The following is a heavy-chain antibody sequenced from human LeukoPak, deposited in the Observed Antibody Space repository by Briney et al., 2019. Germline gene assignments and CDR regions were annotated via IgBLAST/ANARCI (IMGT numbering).Heavy chain of an antibody. CDR3: ARVSAVAGTFYYYGMDV. Sequence: ASVKVSCKASGYTFTSYYMHWVRQAPGQGLEWMGIINPSGGSTSYAQKFQGGVTMTRDTSTSTVYMELSSLRSEDTAVYYCARVSAVAGTFYYYGMDVWGQGTTVTVSS. J-gene: IGHJ6*02. V-gene: IGHV1-46*01. CDR2: INPSGGST. D-gene: IGHD6-19*01. CDR1: GYTFTSYY.